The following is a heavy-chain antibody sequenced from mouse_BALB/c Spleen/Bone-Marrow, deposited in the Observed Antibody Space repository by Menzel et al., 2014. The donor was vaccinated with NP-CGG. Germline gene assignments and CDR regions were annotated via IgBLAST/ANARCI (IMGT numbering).Heavy chain of an antibody. Sequence: EVHLVESGGGLVQPGGSLKHSCAASGFDFSGFWMGWVRQAPGKGLEWIGEINPDSSTINYTPSLKDRFIISRDNAKNTLYLQMSKVRSEDTALYYCARLGYYGGFAYWGQGTLVTVSA. CDR2: INPDSSTI. CDR3: ARLGYYGGFAY. J-gene: IGHJ3*01. V-gene: IGHV4-1*02. CDR1: GFDFSGFW. D-gene: IGHD2-3*01.